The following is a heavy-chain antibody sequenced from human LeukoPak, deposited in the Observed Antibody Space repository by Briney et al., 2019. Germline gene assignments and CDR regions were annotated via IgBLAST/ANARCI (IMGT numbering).Heavy chain of an antibody. CDR1: GFTFSSYA. Sequence: GGSLRLSCAASGFTFSSYAMSWVRQAPGKGLGWVSAISGSGGSTYYADSVKGRFTISRDNSKNTLYLQMNSLRAEDTAVYYCAKGRYGDYAAMDYWGQGTLVTVSS. V-gene: IGHV3-23*01. CDR2: ISGSGGST. CDR3: AKGRYGDYAAMDY. J-gene: IGHJ4*02. D-gene: IGHD4-17*01.